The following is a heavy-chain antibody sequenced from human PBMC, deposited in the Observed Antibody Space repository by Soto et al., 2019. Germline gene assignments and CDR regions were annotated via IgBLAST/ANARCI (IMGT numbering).Heavy chain of an antibody. CDR2: ISGSGGST. Sequence: LRLSCAASGFTFSSYSMSWVRQAPGKGLEWVSAISGSGGSTYYADSVKGRFTISRDNSKNTLYLQMNSLRAEDTAVYYCARDYCTNGVCSGFDYWGQGTLVTVSS. V-gene: IGHV3-23*01. CDR3: ARDYCTNGVCSGFDY. J-gene: IGHJ4*02. CDR1: GFTFSSYS. D-gene: IGHD2-8*01.